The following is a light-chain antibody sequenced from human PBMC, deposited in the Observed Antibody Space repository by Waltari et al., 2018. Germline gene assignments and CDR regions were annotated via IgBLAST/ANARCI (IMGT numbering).Light chain of an antibody. Sequence: QSALTQTASVSGSAGQSITISCTGTTSDGETYKFASWYQQQPGKAPNLIIYEVNKRPAGVSGRFSGSRSGNTASLTISGLQSEDEADYYCSSYEARSTLGGIFGTGTTVTVL. CDR2: EVN. CDR1: TSDGETYKF. V-gene: IGLV2-23*02. CDR3: SSYEARSTLGGI. J-gene: IGLJ1*01.